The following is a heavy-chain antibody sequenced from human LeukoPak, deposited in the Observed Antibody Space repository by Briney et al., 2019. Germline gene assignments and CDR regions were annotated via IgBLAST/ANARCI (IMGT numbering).Heavy chain of an antibody. CDR3: ARDVGGGLDY. CDR1: GFTFSTYW. Sequence: GGSLRLSCTASGFTFSTYWMAWVRQAPGKGLEWVANIKEDESAKHQADSVKGRFTIFRDNAQNSVYLQMSSLRGEDTAVYYCARDVGGGLDYWGQGTLVTVSS. V-gene: IGHV3-7*01. D-gene: IGHD3-10*01. J-gene: IGHJ4*02. CDR2: IKEDESAK.